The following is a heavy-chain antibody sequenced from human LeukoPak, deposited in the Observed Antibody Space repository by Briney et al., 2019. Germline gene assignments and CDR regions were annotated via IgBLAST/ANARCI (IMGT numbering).Heavy chain of an antibody. CDR1: GFTFDDYA. CDR3: AKGLRNWGSMSYFDY. D-gene: IGHD7-27*01. J-gene: IGHJ4*02. Sequence: GRSLRLSCAAPGFTFDDYAMHWVRQAPGKGLEWVSGISWNSGNIGYADSVKGRFTISRDNAKNSLYLQMNSLRAEDTALYYCAKGLRNWGSMSYFDYWGQGTLVTVSS. CDR2: ISWNSGNI. V-gene: IGHV3-9*01.